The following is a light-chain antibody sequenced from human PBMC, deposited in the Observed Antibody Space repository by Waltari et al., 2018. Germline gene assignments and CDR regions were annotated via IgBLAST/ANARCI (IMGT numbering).Light chain of an antibody. J-gene: IGLJ3*02. CDR1: NSDIAASNY. CDR3: ASYIGSALEL. Sequence: QSALTQPASVSGSPGQSITISCTGTNSDIAASNYAPWYQQHPGKAPILIIFDVTFRSAGVSHRFSGYKSGNTASLTISGLQAEDEADYFCASYIGSALELFGGGTRLTVL. V-gene: IGLV2-14*03. CDR2: DVT.